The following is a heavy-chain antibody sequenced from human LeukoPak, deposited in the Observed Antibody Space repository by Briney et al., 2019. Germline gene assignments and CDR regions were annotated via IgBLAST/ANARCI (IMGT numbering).Heavy chain of an antibody. CDR2: IYYSGST. V-gene: IGHV4-59*12. CDR3: ARVGLWFGDSITSYYGMDV. CDR1: GGSISSYY. J-gene: IGHJ6*02. Sequence: PSETLSLTCTVSGGSISSYYWSWIRQPPGKGLEWIGYIYYSGSTNYNPSLKSRVTIPVDTSKNQFSLKLSSVTAADTAVYYCARVGLWFGDSITSYYGMDVWGQGTTVTVSS. D-gene: IGHD3-10*01.